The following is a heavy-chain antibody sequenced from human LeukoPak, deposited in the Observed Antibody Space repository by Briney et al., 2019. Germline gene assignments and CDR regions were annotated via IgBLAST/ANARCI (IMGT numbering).Heavy chain of an antibody. Sequence: GGSLRLSCAASGFTFSRFAVHWVRQAPGTGLEWVAVISYDGSYKYYADSVQGRFTISRDNSKNRLYLQMNSLSTEDTAVYYCARVSGAEAATGGYFDRWGQGTLVTVSS. CDR1: GFTFSRFA. CDR2: ISYDGSYK. J-gene: IGHJ4*02. D-gene: IGHD6-13*01. V-gene: IGHV3-30*04. CDR3: ARVSGAEAATGGYFDR.